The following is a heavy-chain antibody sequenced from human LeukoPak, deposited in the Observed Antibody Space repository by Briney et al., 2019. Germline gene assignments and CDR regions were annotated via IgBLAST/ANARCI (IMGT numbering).Heavy chain of an antibody. J-gene: IGHJ4*02. Sequence: ASVKVSCKASGYTFTSYGISWVRQAPGQGLEWMGWISAYNGNTNYAQKFQGRVTMTEDTSTDTAYMELSSLRSEDTAVYYCATTAGYCSSTSCYYFDYWGQGTLVTVSS. CDR1: GYTFTSYG. CDR3: ATTAGYCSSTSCYYFDY. CDR2: ISAYNGNT. V-gene: IGHV1-18*01. D-gene: IGHD2-2*01.